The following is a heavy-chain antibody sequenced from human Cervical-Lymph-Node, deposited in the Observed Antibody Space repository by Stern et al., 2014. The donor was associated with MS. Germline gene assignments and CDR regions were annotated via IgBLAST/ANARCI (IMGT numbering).Heavy chain of an antibody. J-gene: IGHJ4*02. CDR2: ILPVFTTP. CDR1: GGTFSSYA. Sequence: QLVQSGAEVKKPGSSAKVSCKVSGGTFSSYAVVWVRQAPGQGLEWMGGILPVFTTPNYAKEFQGRVTITADEFTNTVYMEVSNLRSEDTAVYYCARQTRDGYSFDHWGQGSLVTVSS. V-gene: IGHV1-69*01. D-gene: IGHD5-24*01. CDR3: ARQTRDGYSFDH.